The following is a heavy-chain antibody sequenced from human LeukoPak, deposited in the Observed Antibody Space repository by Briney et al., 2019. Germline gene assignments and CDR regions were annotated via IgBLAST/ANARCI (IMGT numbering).Heavy chain of an antibody. Sequence: TGGSLRLSCAASGFTFSSYWMSWVRQAPGKGLEWVANIKENGSEKNYVDSVKGRFTISRDNAKNSLYLQMNSLRAEDTAVYYCARDRLYFDYWGQGTLVTVSS. D-gene: IGHD6-25*01. CDR3: ARDRLYFDY. V-gene: IGHV3-7*01. CDR2: IKENGSEK. CDR1: GFTFSSYW. J-gene: IGHJ4*02.